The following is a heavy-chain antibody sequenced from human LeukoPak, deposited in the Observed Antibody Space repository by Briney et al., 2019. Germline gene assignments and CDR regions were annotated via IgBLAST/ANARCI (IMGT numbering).Heavy chain of an antibody. CDR1: GFTFDDYG. D-gene: IGHD2-15*01. CDR2: INWNGGST. J-gene: IGHJ4*02. V-gene: IGHV3-20*04. Sequence: GGSLRLSCAASGFTFDDYGMSWVRQAPGKGLEWVSGINWNGGSTGYADSVKGRFTISRDNAKNSLYLQMNSLRAEDTALYYCASLGYCSGGSCYARRDYWGQGTLVTVSS. CDR3: ASLGYCSGGSCYARRDY.